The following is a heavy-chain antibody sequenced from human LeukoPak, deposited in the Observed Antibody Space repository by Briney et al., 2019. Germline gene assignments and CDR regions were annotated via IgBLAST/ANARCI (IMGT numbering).Heavy chain of an antibody. CDR3: ARTTMVRGTYYMDV. Sequence: KSSETLSLTCTVSGGSISSSSYYWGWIRQPPGKGLEWIGYIYYSGYTNYNPSLKSRVTISVDTSKNQFSLKLSSVTAADTAVYYCARTTMVRGTYYMDVWGKGTTVTISS. CDR1: GGSISSSSYY. J-gene: IGHJ6*03. D-gene: IGHD3-10*01. CDR2: IYYSGYT. V-gene: IGHV4-61*05.